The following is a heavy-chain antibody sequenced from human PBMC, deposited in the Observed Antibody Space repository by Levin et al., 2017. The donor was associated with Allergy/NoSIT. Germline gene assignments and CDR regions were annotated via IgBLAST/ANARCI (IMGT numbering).Heavy chain of an antibody. Sequence: PAASVKVSCKASGYTFTDYYLYWVRQAPGRGLEWVGRLNANTDGWNPAEMFLGRVTMTRDTSTNTAYVELRSLKSDDTAVYYCARGTRSYTAGWFYFDSWGQGTLVTVSS. CDR3: ARGTRSYTAGWFYFDS. D-gene: IGHD6-19*01. J-gene: IGHJ4*02. V-gene: IGHV1-2*06. CDR2: LNANTDGW. CDR1: GYTFTDYY.